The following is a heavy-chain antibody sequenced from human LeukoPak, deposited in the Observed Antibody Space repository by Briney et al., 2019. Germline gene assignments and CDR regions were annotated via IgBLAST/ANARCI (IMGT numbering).Heavy chain of an antibody. V-gene: IGHV1-69*05. Sequence: ASVKVSCKASGGTFSSYAISWVRQAPGQGLEWMGGIIPIFGTANYAQKFQGRVTITTDESTSTAYMELSSLRSEDTAVYYCARGAAALAWYNWIDPWGQGTLVTVSS. CDR2: IIPIFGTA. CDR1: GGTFSSYA. CDR3: ARGAAALAWYNWIDP. J-gene: IGHJ5*02. D-gene: IGHD6-13*01.